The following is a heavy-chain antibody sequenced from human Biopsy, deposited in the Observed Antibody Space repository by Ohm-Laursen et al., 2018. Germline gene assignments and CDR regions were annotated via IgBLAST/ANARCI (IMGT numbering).Heavy chain of an antibody. Sequence: SLRLSCAASGFTFSSHAMSWVRQAPGKGLACVSVINGSGGSTYYADPVKGRFTISRDNSKNTLYLQMNSLRAEDTAMHYAARDLYDFCGGCPFDPWGQGTLVTVS. CDR1: GFTFSSHA. V-gene: IGHV3-23*01. D-gene: IGHD3-3*01. CDR2: INGSGGST. J-gene: IGHJ5*02. CDR3: ARDLYDFCGGCPFDP.